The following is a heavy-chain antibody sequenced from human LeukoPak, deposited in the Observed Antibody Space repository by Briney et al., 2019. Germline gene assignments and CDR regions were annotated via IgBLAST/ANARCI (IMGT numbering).Heavy chain of an antibody. J-gene: IGHJ2*01. CDR3: APVPVRDEEPYWYFDL. CDR2: IYYSGST. V-gene: IGHV4-39*01. Sequence: SETLSLTCTVSGGSISSSSYYWGWIRQPPGKGLEWIGSIYYSGSTYYNPSLKSRVTISVDTSKNQFSLKLSPVTAADTAVYYCAPVPVRDEEPYWYFDLWGRGTLVTVSS. CDR1: GGSISSSSYY. D-gene: IGHD1-26*01.